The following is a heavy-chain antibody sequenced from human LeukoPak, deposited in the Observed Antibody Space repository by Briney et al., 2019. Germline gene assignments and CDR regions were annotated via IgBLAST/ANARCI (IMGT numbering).Heavy chain of an antibody. CDR2: IKQDGSQK. J-gene: IGHJ3*02. CDR3: ARQFDGSHPNAFDI. V-gene: IGHV3-7*01. D-gene: IGHD1-26*01. Sequence: GGSLRLSCAASGFTFSSYWMSWVRQAPGKGLEWVANIKQDGSQKYYVDSVKGRFTISRDNSKNTLYLQMASLRVEDTAVYYCARQFDGSHPNAFDIWGQGTMVTVSS. CDR1: GFTFSSYW.